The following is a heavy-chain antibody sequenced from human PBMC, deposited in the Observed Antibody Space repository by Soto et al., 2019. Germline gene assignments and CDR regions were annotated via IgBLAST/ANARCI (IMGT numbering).Heavy chain of an antibody. J-gene: IGHJ3*02. CDR1: GFTFSSYS. D-gene: IGHD4-17*01. Sequence: GGSLRLSCAASGFTFSSYSMNWVRQAPGKGLEWVSAISGGGGSTYFADSVKGRFTISRDNSKNTLYLQMNSLRAEDTAVYYCAKWVGANNAFDIWGQGTMVTVS. V-gene: IGHV3-23*01. CDR2: ISGGGGST. CDR3: AKWVGANNAFDI.